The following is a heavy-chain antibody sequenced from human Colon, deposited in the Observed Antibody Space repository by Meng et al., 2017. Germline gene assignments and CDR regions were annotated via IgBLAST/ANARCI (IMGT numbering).Heavy chain of an antibody. CDR1: GGSITSADYY. J-gene: IGHJ4*02. Sequence: QVQLQESGPGLVKPSETLSLICTISGGSITSADYYWNWIRQSPGKRLEWLGYIHFSGNTHHPPSLNPRLTTSLDTSKNHFSLMLTSVTAAATAVYYCAKNPVIPDARTFDFWGQGALVTVSS. CDR2: IHFSGNT. CDR3: AKNPVIPDARTFDF. V-gene: IGHV4-30-4*01. D-gene: IGHD2-2*01.